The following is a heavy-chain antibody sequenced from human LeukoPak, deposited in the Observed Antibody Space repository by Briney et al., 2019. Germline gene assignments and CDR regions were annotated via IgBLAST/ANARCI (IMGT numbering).Heavy chain of an antibody. V-gene: IGHV3-23*01. CDR1: GFTFSIYA. D-gene: IGHD2-15*01. J-gene: IGHJ4*02. CDR3: ARDYCSGGSCQLDY. CDR2: ISGVDGST. Sequence: GGSLRLSCAASGFTFSIYAMSWVRQAPGKGLEWVAAISGVDGSTYYADSVKGRFTISRDISKNTLYLQMNSLRAEDTAVYYCARDYCSGGSCQLDYWGQGTLVTVSS.